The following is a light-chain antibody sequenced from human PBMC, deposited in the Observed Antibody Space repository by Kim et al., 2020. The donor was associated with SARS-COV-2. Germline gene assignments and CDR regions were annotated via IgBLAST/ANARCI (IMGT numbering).Light chain of an antibody. J-gene: IGKJ2*01. V-gene: IGKV1-6*01. CDR1: HDIRTD. CDR3: LQSYTYPYT. CDR2: SAS. Sequence: AAVWEGVTITCRASHDIRTDVDWYQQKPGKAPTLLIYSASDLQSGVPSRFRGEGSGTDFTLTIDSLQPEDLGSYYCLQSYTYPYTFGQGTKLEI.